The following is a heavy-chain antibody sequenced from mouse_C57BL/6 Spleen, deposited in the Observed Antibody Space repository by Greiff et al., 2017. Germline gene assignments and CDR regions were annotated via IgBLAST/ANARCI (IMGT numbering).Heavy chain of an antibody. CDR2: IRLKSDNYAT. V-gene: IGHV6-3*01. CDR1: GFTFSNYW. J-gene: IGHJ4*01. CDR3: TSSRPYYAMDY. Sequence: EVKVEESGGGLVQPGGSMKLSCVASGFTFSNYWMNWVRQSPEKGLEWVAQIRLKSDNYATHYAESVKGRFTISRDDSKSSVYLQMNNLRAEDTGIYYCTSSRPYYAMDYWGQGTSVTVSS.